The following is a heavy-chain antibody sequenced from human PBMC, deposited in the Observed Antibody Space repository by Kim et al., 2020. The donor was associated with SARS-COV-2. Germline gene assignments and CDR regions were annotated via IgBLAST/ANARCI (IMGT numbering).Heavy chain of an antibody. CDR2: ISGSGGST. D-gene: IGHD2-21*02. CDR1: GFTFSSYA. CDR3: AKGSRVVVVTLRFDY. J-gene: IGHJ4*02. Sequence: GGSLRLSCAASGFTFSSYAMSWVRQAPGKGLEWVSAISGSGGSTYYADSVKGRCTISRDNSKNTLYLQMNSLRAEDTAVYYCAKGSRVVVVTLRFDYWGQGTLVTVSS. V-gene: IGHV3-23*01.